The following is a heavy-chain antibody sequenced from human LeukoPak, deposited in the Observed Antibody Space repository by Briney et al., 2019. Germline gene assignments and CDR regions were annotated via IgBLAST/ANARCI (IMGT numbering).Heavy chain of an antibody. J-gene: IGHJ3*02. CDR1: GVSISRSSYY. D-gene: IGHD2-15*01. V-gene: IGHV4-39*01. CDR3: ARHGSSGDSETFDI. CDR2: IYYSGSI. Sequence: SETLSLTCTVSGVSISRSSYYWVWIRQPPGKGLEWIASIYYSGSIYYNPSLQSRVTISLDTSKNQFSLKLSSVTAADTAVYYCARHGSSGDSETFDIWGQGTMVTVSS.